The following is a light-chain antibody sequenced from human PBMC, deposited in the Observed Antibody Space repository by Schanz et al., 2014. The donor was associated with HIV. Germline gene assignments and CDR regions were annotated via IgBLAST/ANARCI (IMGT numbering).Light chain of an antibody. J-gene: IGKJ1*01. Sequence: EVVMTQSPGTPSVSPGERATLSCGASQTVSSNLAWYQQKPGQAPRLLIYGASRRATGIPDRFSGSGSGTDFTLTISSLQPEDFATYYCQQYNSYQFGQGPKVQIK. CDR1: QTVSSN. V-gene: IGKV3D-15*01. CDR2: GAS. CDR3: QQYNSYQ.